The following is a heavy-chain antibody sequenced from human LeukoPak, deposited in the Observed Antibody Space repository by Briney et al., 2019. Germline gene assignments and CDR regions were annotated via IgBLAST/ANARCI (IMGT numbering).Heavy chain of an antibody. Sequence: GGSLRLSCAASGFTFSSYWMNWVRQAPGKGLEWLSYISSGSSTIYYADSVKGRFTISRDNAKNSLYLQMNSLRDEDTAVYYCARSSGWFLDYWGQGTLVTVSS. D-gene: IGHD6-19*01. CDR3: ARSSGWFLDY. J-gene: IGHJ4*02. CDR1: GFTFSSYW. V-gene: IGHV3-48*02. CDR2: ISSGSSTI.